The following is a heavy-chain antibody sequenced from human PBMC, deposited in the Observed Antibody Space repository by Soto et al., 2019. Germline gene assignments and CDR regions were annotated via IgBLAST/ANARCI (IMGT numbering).Heavy chain of an antibody. J-gene: IGHJ4*02. Sequence: EVQLVESGGGLVQPGGSLRLSCAASGFTFSSYWMHWVRQAPGKGLVWVSRINSDGSITSYADSVKGRFTISRDNAKNTLYLQMNSLRAEDTAVYYCVGGSSDWYGTDYWGQGTLVTVSS. CDR3: VGGSSDWYGTDY. CDR1: GFTFSSYW. V-gene: IGHV3-74*01. CDR2: INSDGSIT. D-gene: IGHD6-19*01.